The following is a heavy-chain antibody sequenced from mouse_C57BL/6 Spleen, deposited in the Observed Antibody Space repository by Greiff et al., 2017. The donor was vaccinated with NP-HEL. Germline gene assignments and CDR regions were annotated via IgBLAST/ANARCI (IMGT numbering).Heavy chain of an antibody. Sequence: VQLQQSGAELARPGASVKMSCKASGYTFTSYTMHWVKQRPGQGLEWIGYINPSSGYTKYNQKFKDKATLTADKSSSTAYMQLSSLTSEDSAVYYCARPGGSSSWFAYWGQGTLVTVSA. J-gene: IGHJ3*01. CDR3: ARPGGSSSWFAY. CDR1: GYTFTSYT. V-gene: IGHV1-4*01. CDR2: INPSSGYT. D-gene: IGHD1-1*01.